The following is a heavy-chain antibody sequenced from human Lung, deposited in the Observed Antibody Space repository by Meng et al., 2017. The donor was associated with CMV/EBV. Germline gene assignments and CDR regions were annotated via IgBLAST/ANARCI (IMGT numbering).Heavy chain of an antibody. Sequence: SGYTFTGYYMHWMRQAPGQELEWMGWINPNSGGTNYAQKFQGRVTMTRDTSISTAYMELSRLRSDDTAVYYCARVDYYDSSGYYNPDYWGQGTLVTVSS. CDR1: GYTFTGYY. CDR3: ARVDYYDSSGYYNPDY. V-gene: IGHV1-2*02. J-gene: IGHJ4*02. CDR2: INPNSGGT. D-gene: IGHD3-22*01.